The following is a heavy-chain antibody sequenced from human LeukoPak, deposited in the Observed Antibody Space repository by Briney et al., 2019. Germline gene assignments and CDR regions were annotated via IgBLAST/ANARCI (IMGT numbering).Heavy chain of an antibody. CDR3: ARGPYNNGWYMGWFDP. CDR1: GGSLRSYC. Sequence: SETLSLTCTVSGGSLRSYCWNWIRLPPGKGLEWIGYIYYSGSTDYNPSLRSRVTISVDTSKNQFSLKLSSVTAADTAVYYCARGPYNNGWYMGWFDPWGQGTLVTVSS. J-gene: IGHJ5*02. V-gene: IGHV4-59*01. D-gene: IGHD6-19*01. CDR2: IYYSGST.